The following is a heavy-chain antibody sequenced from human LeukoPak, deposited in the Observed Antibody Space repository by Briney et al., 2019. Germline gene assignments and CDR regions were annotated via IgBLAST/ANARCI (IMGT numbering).Heavy chain of an antibody. CDR2: TSGSGGST. D-gene: IGHD2-21*02. V-gene: IGHV3-23*01. Sequence: GGSLRLSCAASGFTFSSYAMSWVRQAPGKGLEWVSATSGSGGSTYYADSVKGRFTISRDNSKNTLYLQMNSLRAEDTAVYYCAKDRAIVVVTDAFDIWGQGTMVTVSS. CDR3: AKDRAIVVVTDAFDI. J-gene: IGHJ3*02. CDR1: GFTFSSYA.